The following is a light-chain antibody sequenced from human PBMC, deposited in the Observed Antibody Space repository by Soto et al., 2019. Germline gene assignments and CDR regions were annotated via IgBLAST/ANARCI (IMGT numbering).Light chain of an antibody. CDR3: SSYTSTNTVI. J-gene: IGLJ2*01. V-gene: IGLV2-14*03. CDR1: SSDFGGHNF. Sequence: QSALTQPASVSGSPGQSVSISCTASSSDFGGHNFVSWYQHHPGKAPNLLIYDVSNRPSGVSNRFSGSKSGSTASLIISGLQAEDEADYYCSSYTSTNTVIFGGGPKLTVL. CDR2: DVS.